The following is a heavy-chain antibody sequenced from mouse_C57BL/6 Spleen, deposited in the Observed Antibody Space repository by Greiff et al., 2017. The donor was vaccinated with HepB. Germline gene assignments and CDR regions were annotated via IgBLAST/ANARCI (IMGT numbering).Heavy chain of an antibody. Sequence: EVKLQESGPSLVRPSQTLSLTCTVTGFSINSDCYWIWIRQFPGNKLEYIGYTFYSGITYYNPSLESRTYITRDTSKNQFSLKLSSVTTEDTATYYCARANYGSSYGDDYYAMDYWGQGTSVTVSS. CDR3: ARANYGSSYGDDYYAMDY. V-gene: IGHV3-3*01. J-gene: IGHJ4*01. CDR1: GFSINSDCY. D-gene: IGHD1-1*01. CDR2: TFYSGIT.